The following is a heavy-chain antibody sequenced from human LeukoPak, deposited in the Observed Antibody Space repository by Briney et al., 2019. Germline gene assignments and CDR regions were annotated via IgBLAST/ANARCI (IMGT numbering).Heavy chain of an antibody. J-gene: IGHJ4*02. CDR1: GFTLSTNA. CDR3: AKEQVVSPPWVSYFDY. Sequence: GGSLRLSCLTSGFTLSTNAMSWVRQAPGKGLEWISGISGSGASTYYADSVKGRFTISRDDSRNTLYLQMNSLRGDDTAVYYCAKEQVVSPPWVSYFDYWGQGTLVTVSS. V-gene: IGHV3-23*01. CDR2: ISGSGAST. D-gene: IGHD1-26*01.